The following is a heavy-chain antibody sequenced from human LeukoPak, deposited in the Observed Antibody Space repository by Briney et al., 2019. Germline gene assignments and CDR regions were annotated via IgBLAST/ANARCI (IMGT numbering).Heavy chain of an antibody. D-gene: IGHD3-22*01. J-gene: IGHJ4*02. CDR2: IYPGDSDT. CDR1: GYSFTSYW. CDR3: ARHTYYYDSSGSAGDY. V-gene: IGHV5-51*01. Sequence: GEALKISCKGSGYSFTSYWISWVRQMPGKGLEWMGIIYPGDSDTRYSPSFQGQVTISADKSISTAYLQWSSLKASDTAMYYCARHTYYYDSSGSAGDYWGQGTLVTVSS.